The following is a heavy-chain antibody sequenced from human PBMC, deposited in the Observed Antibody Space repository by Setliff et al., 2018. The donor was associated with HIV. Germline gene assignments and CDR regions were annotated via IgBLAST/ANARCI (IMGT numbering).Heavy chain of an antibody. D-gene: IGHD3-3*01. J-gene: IGHJ4*02. V-gene: IGHV4-39*02. Sequence: PSETLSLTCTVSGGSIWNYYWSWIRQPPGKGLEWIGTIYYSGSTYYNPSLKSRVTITRDTSASTAYLELSSLKSEDMAVYYCARGATYYNFWTAPPPIDYWGQGTPVTV. CDR1: GGSIWNYY. CDR3: ARGATYYNFWTAPPPIDY. CDR2: IYYSGST.